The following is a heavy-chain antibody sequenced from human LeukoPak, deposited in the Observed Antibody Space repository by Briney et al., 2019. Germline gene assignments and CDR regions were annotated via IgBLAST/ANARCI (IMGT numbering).Heavy chain of an antibody. CDR3: AREAVAGLRAFDY. V-gene: IGHV4-34*01. D-gene: IGHD6-19*01. J-gene: IGHJ4*02. Sequence: TSETLSLTCAVYGGSFSGYYWSWIRQPPGKGLEWIGEINHSGSTNYNPSLKSRVTISVDTSKNQFSLKVSSVTAADTAVYYCAREAVAGLRAFDYWGQGTLVTVSS. CDR1: GGSFSGYY. CDR2: INHSGST.